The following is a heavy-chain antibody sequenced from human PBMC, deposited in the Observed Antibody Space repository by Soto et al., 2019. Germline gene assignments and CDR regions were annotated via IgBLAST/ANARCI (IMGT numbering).Heavy chain of an antibody. CDR2: ISGSGGST. Sequence: PGGSLRLSCAASGFTFSSYAMSWVRQAPGKALEWVSAISGSGGSTYYADSVKGRFTISRDNSKNTLYLQMNSRRAEDTAVYYCASYLRTTPYVYSCLDLWGPGTMVTVSS. D-gene: IGHD2-15*01. CDR3: ASYLRTTPYVYSCLDL. CDR1: GFTFSSYA. J-gene: IGHJ4*01. V-gene: IGHV3-23*01.